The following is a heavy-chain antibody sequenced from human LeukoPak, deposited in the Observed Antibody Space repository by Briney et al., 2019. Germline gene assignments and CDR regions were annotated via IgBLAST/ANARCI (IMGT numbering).Heavy chain of an antibody. CDR2: ISNSGSTI. CDR3: ARGEVEYIVVVPGADYYYMDV. CDR1: GLTFSIYS. Sequence: GGSLRLSCAASGLTFSIYSMNWVRQAPGKGLEWVSYISNSGSTIYYADSVKGRFTISRDNAKNTLYLQMNSLRAEDTAVYYCARGEVEYIVVVPGADYYYMDVWGKGTTVTVSS. D-gene: IGHD2-2*01. J-gene: IGHJ6*03. V-gene: IGHV3-48*04.